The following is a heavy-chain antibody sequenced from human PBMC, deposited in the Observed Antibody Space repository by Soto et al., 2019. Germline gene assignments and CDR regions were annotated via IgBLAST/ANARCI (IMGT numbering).Heavy chain of an antibody. J-gene: IGHJ3*02. CDR3: AARVFDI. CDR2: IVVGSGNT. V-gene: IGHV1-58*02. Sequence: SVKVCCEASRFTFTSSAMQWVRQARGQRLEWIGWIVVGSGNTDYAQKFQERVTITRDMSTSTAYMELSSLRSEDTAVYYCAARVFDIWGQGTMVTVSS. CDR1: RFTFTSSA.